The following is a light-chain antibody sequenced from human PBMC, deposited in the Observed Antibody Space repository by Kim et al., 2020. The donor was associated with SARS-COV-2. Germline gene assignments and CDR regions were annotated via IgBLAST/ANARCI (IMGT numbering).Light chain of an antibody. V-gene: IGKV3-15*01. CDR2: DAS. CDR1: QSIRAD. J-gene: IGKJ1*01. CDR3: QQYNYWPPWT. Sequence: PGERATLSCRASQSIRADLAWYQQKSGQAPRLLIYDASTRATGVPARFTGSGSGTDFTLTINGLQSEDFAMYYCQQYNYWPPWTFGQGTKVDIK.